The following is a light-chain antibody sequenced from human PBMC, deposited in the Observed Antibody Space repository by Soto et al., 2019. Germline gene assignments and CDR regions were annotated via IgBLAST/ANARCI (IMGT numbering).Light chain of an antibody. CDR3: QQYGSSPPGT. J-gene: IGKJ1*01. Sequence: EIVLTQSPGTLSLSPGERATLSCRASQSVSSSYLAWYQQKSGQAPRLLISGASSRATGIPDRFSGSGSGTDFTLTISRLEPEDFAVYYCQQYGSSPPGTFGQGTKVEIK. V-gene: IGKV3-20*01. CDR1: QSVSSSY. CDR2: GAS.